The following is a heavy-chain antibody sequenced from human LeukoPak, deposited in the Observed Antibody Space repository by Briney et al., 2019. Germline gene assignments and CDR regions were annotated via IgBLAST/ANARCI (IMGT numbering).Heavy chain of an antibody. V-gene: IGHV4-59*08. J-gene: IGHJ6*02. CDR3: ARTRPGIAAAGPYYYYGMDV. CDR2: IYYSGST. D-gene: IGHD6-13*01. CDR1: GGSISGYY. Sequence: SETLSLTCTVSGGSISGYYWSWIRQPPGKGLEWIGYIYYSGSTNYNPSLKSRVTISVDTSKNQFSLKLSSVTAADTAVYYCARTRPGIAAAGPYYYYGMDVWGQGTTVTVSS.